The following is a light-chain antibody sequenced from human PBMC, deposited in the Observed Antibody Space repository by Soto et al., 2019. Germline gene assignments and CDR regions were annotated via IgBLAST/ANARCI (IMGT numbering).Light chain of an antibody. CDR2: KAS. Sequence: DIPMTQSPSTLSASVGDRVTITCRASQSISSWLAWYQQKPGKAPKLLIYKASSLESGVPSRFSGSGSGTEFTLTISSLQPDDFATYYCQQYNSYPTFGQGTRLEIK. V-gene: IGKV1-5*03. CDR3: QQYNSYPT. J-gene: IGKJ5*01. CDR1: QSISSW.